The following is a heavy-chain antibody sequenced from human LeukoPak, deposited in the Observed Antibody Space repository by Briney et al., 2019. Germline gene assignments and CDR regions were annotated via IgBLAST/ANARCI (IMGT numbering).Heavy chain of an antibody. CDR3: ARWMTTVITPDY. CDR1: GYTFNGYY. D-gene: IGHD4-11*01. J-gene: IGHJ4*02. CDR2: INPDSGGT. Sequence: ASVKVSCKASGYTFNGYYLHWVRQAPGQGLEWMGWINPDSGGTNYAQKFQGRVTMTRDTSISTAYMELSRLRSDDTAVYYCARWMTTVITPDYWGQGTLVTVSS. V-gene: IGHV1-2*02.